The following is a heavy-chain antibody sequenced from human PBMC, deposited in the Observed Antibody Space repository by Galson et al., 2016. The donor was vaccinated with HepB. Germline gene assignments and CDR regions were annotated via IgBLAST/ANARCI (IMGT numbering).Heavy chain of an antibody. CDR3: TRDLSTTLRACDY. CDR2: IDVSRQT. CDR1: GFTFSSYW. V-gene: IGHV3-48*02. J-gene: IGHJ4*02. Sequence: SLRLSCAASGFTFSSYWMTWVRQAPGRGREWVSYIDVSRQTWYADSVTGRFTISRDNGKNSLYLQMSSLREEDTALYYCTRDLSTTLRACDYWGQGTLVTVSA. D-gene: IGHD5/OR15-5a*01.